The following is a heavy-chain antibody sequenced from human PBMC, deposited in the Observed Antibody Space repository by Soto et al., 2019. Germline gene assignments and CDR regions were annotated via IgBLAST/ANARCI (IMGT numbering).Heavy chain of an antibody. CDR2: IYHNGNT. D-gene: IGHD3-10*01. V-gene: IGHV4-4*02. J-gene: IGHJ4*02. CDR1: GDSINTDKW. Sequence: SETLSLTCTVSGDSINTDKWWSWIRQPQGKGLEWIGEIYHNGNTDYNPSLKSRVTMSVDTSKNQFSLKVTSVTAADTAIYYCARDVAMTGETDRFDYWGQGTLVTVSS. CDR3: ARDVAMTGETDRFDY.